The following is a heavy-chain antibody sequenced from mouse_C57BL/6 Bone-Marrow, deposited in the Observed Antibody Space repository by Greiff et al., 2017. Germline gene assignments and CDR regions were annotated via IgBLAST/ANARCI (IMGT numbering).Heavy chain of an antibody. Sequence: QVQLKQPGAELVKPGASVKLSCKASGYTFTSYWMHWVKQRPGQGLEWIGMIHPTSGSTNYNEKFKSKATLTVDKSSSTAYMQLSSLTSEDSAVYYCAREITTVVAWYFDVWGTGTTVTVSS. D-gene: IGHD1-1*01. CDR1: GYTFTSYW. J-gene: IGHJ1*03. V-gene: IGHV1-64*01. CDR3: AREITTVVAWYFDV. CDR2: IHPTSGST.